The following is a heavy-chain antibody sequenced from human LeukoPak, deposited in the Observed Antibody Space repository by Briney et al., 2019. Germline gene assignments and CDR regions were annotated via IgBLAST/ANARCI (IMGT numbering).Heavy chain of an antibody. J-gene: IGHJ3*02. CDR3: ARLPLHYYDSSAHLGLRAFDI. CDR1: GGSISSYY. Sequence: SETLSLTCTVSGGSISSYYWSWIRQPPGKGLEWIAYIYYSGSTNYNPSLKSRVTISVDTSKNQFSLKLSSVTAADTAVYYCARLPLHYYDSSAHLGLRAFDIWGQGTMVTVSS. CDR2: IYYSGST. D-gene: IGHD3-22*01. V-gene: IGHV4-59*08.